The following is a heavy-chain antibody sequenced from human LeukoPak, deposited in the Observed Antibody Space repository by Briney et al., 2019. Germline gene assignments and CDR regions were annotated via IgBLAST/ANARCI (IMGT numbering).Heavy chain of an antibody. J-gene: IGHJ4*02. Sequence: PGGSLRLSCAASGFTFSDYYMSWIRQAPGKGLEWVSYISSSGSTIYYADSVNGRFTNSRDNAKNSLYLQMNSLRPEQPAVTYCARDAKHGSVAGPAAFDYWGQGTLVTVSS. D-gene: IGHD2-2*01. V-gene: IGHV3-11*01. CDR3: ARDAKHGSVAGPAAFDY. CDR2: ISSSGSTI. CDR1: GFTFSDYY.